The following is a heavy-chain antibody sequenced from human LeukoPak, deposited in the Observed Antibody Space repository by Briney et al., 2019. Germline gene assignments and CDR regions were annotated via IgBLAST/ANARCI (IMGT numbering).Heavy chain of an antibody. CDR2: INPKNGDT. V-gene: IGHV1-2*02. D-gene: IGHD3-22*01. J-gene: IGHJ3*02. Sequence: ASVKVSCKASGYTLTDYHIHWVRQAPGQGLEWMGCINPKNGDTNYPQKFRGRVTMSRDTSVNTAYMELSRLGSDDTAMYFCAGPLRMIHAIDALDIWGQGTMVTVSS. CDR3: AGPLRMIHAIDALDI. CDR1: GYTLTDYH.